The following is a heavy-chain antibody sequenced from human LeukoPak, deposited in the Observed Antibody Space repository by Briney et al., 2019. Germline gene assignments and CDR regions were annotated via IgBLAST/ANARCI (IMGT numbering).Heavy chain of an antibody. CDR2: INMDVSSA. J-gene: IGHJ4*02. V-gene: IGHV3-74*01. CDR3: AREGLGFYY. CDR1: GFTFSNYW. Sequence: GSLRLSCAASGFTFSNYWMHWVRQAPGKGLVWVSRINMDVSSANYADSVKGRFTISRDNAKSTLYLQLNSLRAEDTAVYYCAREGLGFYYWGQGTLVTVSS. D-gene: IGHD3-16*01.